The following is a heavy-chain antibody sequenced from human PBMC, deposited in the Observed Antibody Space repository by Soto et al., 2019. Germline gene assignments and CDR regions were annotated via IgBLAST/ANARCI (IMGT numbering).Heavy chain of an antibody. CDR2: ITFRGVT. J-gene: IGHJ5*02. Sequence: SETLSLSCDVHGDSLSGYAWSWIRQPPGKGLEWIGEITFRGVTNYHPSLKSRVSMSVDTSKNRISLNVSSVTAADTALYFCARKLEASVRHVEWFSYKWFDPWGPGTLVTVSS. V-gene: IGHV4-34*01. CDR3: ARKLEASVRHVEWFSYKWFDP. D-gene: IGHD3-9*01. CDR1: GDSLSGYA.